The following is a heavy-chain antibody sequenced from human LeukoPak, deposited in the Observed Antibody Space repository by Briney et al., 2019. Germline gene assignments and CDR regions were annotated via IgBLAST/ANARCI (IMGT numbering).Heavy chain of an antibody. CDR3: AKSHSSSSSPMYYFDY. J-gene: IGHJ4*02. Sequence: PSETLSLTCAVSGGSISSGGYSWSWVRQAPGKGLEWVSAISGSGGSTYYADSVKGRFTISRDNSKNTLYLQMNSLRAEDTAVYYCAKSHSSSSSPMYYFDYWGQGTPVTVSS. V-gene: IGHV3-23*01. CDR2: ISGSGGST. D-gene: IGHD6-6*01. CDR1: GGSISSGGYS.